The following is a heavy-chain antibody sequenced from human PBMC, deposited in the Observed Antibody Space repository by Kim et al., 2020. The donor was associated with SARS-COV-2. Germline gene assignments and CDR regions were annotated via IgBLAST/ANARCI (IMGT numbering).Heavy chain of an antibody. CDR1: GGSISSYY. D-gene: IGHD5-12*01. J-gene: IGHJ4*02. Sequence: SETLSLTCTVSGGSISSYYWSWIRQPPGKGLEWIGYIYYSGSTNYNPSLKSRVTISVDTSKNQFSLKLSSVTAADTAVYYCARLRATIAFDYFDYWGQG. CDR3: ARLRATIAFDYFDY. CDR2: IYYSGST. V-gene: IGHV4-59*08.